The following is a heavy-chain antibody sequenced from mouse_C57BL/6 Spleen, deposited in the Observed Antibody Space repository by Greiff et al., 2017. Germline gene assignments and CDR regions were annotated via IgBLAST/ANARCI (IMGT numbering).Heavy chain of an antibody. V-gene: IGHV14-1*01. CDR2: IDPEDGDT. CDR3: TTLRPFAY. Sequence: EVQLQQSGAELVRPGASVKFSCTASGFNINDYYMHWVKQRPEQGLEWIGRIDPEDGDTEYAPKFQGKATMTADTSSNTAYLQLSSLTSEDTTVFYCTTLRPFAYWCRGTLVTVRA. CDR1: GFNINDYY. J-gene: IGHJ3*01.